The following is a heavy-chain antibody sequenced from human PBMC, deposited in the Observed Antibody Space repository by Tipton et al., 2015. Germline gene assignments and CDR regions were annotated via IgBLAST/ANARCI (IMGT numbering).Heavy chain of an antibody. CDR3: AREDTAIDFDY. V-gene: IGHV3-48*03. CDR1: GFTFSSYE. CDR2: ISSSGSTI. Sequence: SLSLSCAASGFTFSSYEMNWVRQAPGKGLEWVSYISSSGSTIYYADSVKGRFTISRDNAKNSLYLQMNSLRAEDTAVYYCAREDTAIDFDYWGQGTLVTVSS. J-gene: IGHJ4*02. D-gene: IGHD5-18*01.